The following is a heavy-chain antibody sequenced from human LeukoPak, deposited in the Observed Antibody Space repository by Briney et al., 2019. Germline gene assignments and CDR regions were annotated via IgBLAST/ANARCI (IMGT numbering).Heavy chain of an antibody. Sequence: ASVKVSCKASGYTFTDYYMHWVRQVPGQGLEWMGRINPNSGGTNYAQKFQGRVTMTRDTSISTAYMELSRLRSDDTAVYYCATGDIVVVVAAVHWGQGTLVTVSS. J-gene: IGHJ4*02. D-gene: IGHD2-15*01. V-gene: IGHV1-2*06. CDR1: GYTFTDYY. CDR3: ATGDIVVVVAAVH. CDR2: INPNSGGT.